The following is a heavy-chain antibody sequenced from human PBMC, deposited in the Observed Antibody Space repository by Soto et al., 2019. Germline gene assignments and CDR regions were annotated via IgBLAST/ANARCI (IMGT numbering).Heavy chain of an antibody. J-gene: IGHJ4*02. V-gene: IGHV3-21*01. CDR3: ARGPWLQSSDY. D-gene: IGHD5-12*01. CDR1: GSTFSSYS. Sequence: GSLRLSCAASGSTFSSYSMNWVRQAPGKGLEWVSSISSSSSYIYYADSVKGRFTISRDNAKNSLYLQMNSLRAEDTAVYYCARGPWLQSSDYWGQGTLVTVSS. CDR2: ISSSSSYI.